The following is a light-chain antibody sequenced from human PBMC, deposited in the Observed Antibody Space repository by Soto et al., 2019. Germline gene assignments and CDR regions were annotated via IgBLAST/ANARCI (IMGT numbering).Light chain of an antibody. Sequence: QAVVTQEPSLTVSPGGTVTLTCASSTGAVTSGYYPNWFQQKPGQTPRVLIYGTSNRQSWTPARFSGSLLGGRAALTLSGVQPEDEADYYCLVYSGGAWVFGGGTKLTVL. CDR2: GTS. V-gene: IGLV7-43*01. CDR3: LVYSGGAWV. CDR1: TGAVTSGYY. J-gene: IGLJ3*02.